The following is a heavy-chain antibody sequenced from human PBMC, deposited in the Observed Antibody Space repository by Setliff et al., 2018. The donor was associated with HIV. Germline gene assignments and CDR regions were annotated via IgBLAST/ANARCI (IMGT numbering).Heavy chain of an antibody. V-gene: IGHV4-59*08. CDR3: ARQRDFDWLLQNYYYMDV. CDR2: IMYNEGN. D-gene: IGHD3-9*01. J-gene: IGHJ6*03. CDR1: GGSISSHY. Sequence: PSETLSLTCSVSGGSISSHYWGWIRQPPGKGLEWIGYIMYNEGNNFNPSLKSRVTISVDTSKSQFSLRLSSVTAADTAVYYCARQRDFDWLLQNYYYMDVWGKGATVTVSS.